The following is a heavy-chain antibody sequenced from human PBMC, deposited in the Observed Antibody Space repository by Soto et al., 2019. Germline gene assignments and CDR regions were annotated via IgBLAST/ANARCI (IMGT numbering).Heavy chain of an antibody. D-gene: IGHD6-13*01. CDR1: GFTFSSYE. J-gene: IGHJ6*02. Sequence: GGSLRLSCAASGFTFSSYEMNWVRQAPGKGLEWVSYISSSGSTIYYADSVKGRFTISRDNAKNSLYLQMNSLRAEDTAVYYCASSSSCPGGMDVWGQGTTVTVSS. V-gene: IGHV3-48*03. CDR3: ASSSSCPGGMDV. CDR2: ISSSGSTI.